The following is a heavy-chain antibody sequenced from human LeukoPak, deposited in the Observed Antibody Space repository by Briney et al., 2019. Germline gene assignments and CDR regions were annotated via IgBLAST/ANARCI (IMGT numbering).Heavy chain of an antibody. Sequence: PSETLSLTCTVSGGSISSSSYYWGWIRQPPGKGLEWIGSIYYGGSTYYNPSLKSRVTISVDTSKNQFSLKLSSVTAADTAVYYCARHTGDGGNYSPFDYWGQGTLVTVSS. V-gene: IGHV4-39*01. CDR3: ARHTGDGGNYSPFDY. J-gene: IGHJ4*02. D-gene: IGHD4-23*01. CDR1: GGSISSSSYY. CDR2: IYYGGST.